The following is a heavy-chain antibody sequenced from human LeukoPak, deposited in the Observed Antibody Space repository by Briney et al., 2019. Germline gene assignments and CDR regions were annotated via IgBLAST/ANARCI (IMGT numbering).Heavy chain of an antibody. J-gene: IGHJ4*02. CDR1: GFTFSNYW. V-gene: IGHV3-74*01. Sequence: GGSLRLSCAASGFTFSNYWMHWVRQAPGKGLVWFPRINSDGINTSYADSVKGRFTISRDNAKNTLNLQMNSLRAEDTAVYYCARDYDCSGGSCYFLWGQGTLVTVSS. CDR3: ARDYDCSGGSCYFL. D-gene: IGHD2-15*01. CDR2: INSDGINT.